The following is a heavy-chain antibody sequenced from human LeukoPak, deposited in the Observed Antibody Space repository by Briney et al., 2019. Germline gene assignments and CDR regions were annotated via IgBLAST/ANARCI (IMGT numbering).Heavy chain of an antibody. CDR2: ISPNTGGT. V-gene: IGHV1-2*06. D-gene: IGHD1-26*01. J-gene: IGHJ4*02. CDR1: GYTFITYA. Sequence: GASVKVSCKASGYTFITYATSWVRQAPGQGLEWMGRISPNTGGTKYAQKFQGRVTLTRDTSISTAYLDLSNLTSDDTAVYYCARDSVLGAKWGQGTLVTVSS. CDR3: ARDSVLGAK.